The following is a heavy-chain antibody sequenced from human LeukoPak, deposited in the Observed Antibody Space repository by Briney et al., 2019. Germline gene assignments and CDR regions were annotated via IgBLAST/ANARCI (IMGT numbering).Heavy chain of an antibody. D-gene: IGHD3-22*01. Sequence: GGSLRLSCAASGFTFSSYSMNWVRQAPGKGLEGVSAISASGGSTYYADSVKGRFTISRDNSKNTLYLQMNSLRAEDTAVYYCARDGYSTYYYYYYMDVWGKGTTVTVSS. CDR3: ARDGYSTYYYYYYMDV. CDR2: ISASGGST. CDR1: GFTFSSYS. V-gene: IGHV3-23*01. J-gene: IGHJ6*03.